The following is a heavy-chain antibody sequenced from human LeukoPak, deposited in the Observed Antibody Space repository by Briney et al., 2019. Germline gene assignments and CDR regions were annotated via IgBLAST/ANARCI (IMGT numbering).Heavy chain of an antibody. CDR2: ITGNGGIR. CDR3: AKGGYYGSATYYMGHFDY. J-gene: IGHJ4*02. V-gene: IGHV3-23*01. D-gene: IGHD3-10*01. CDR1: GFPFSNYA. Sequence: GGSLGLSCVASGFPFSNYAMSWVRQAPGKGPEWVSAITGNGGIRYYADSVKGRLTISRDNSKNTLSLQMNSLRVEDTAVYYCAKGGYYGSATYYMGHFDYWGQGALVTVSS.